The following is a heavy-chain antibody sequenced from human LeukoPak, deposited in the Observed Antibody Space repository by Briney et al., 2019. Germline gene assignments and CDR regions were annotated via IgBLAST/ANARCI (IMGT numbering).Heavy chain of an antibody. CDR3: ARGSLSGLLDY. J-gene: IGHJ4*02. CDR1: GGSISSSSYY. D-gene: IGHD6-25*01. Sequence: SETLSLTCTVSGGSISSSSYYRGWIRQPPGKGLEWIGSIYYSGSTYYNPSLKSRVTISVDTSKNQFSLKLSSVTAADTAVYYCARGSLSGLLDYWGQGTLVTVSS. V-gene: IGHV4-39*07. CDR2: IYYSGST.